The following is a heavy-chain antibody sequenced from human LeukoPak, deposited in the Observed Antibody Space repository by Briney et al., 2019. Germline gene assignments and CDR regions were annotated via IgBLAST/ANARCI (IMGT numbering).Heavy chain of an antibody. V-gene: IGHV4-34*01. CDR2: INHSGST. CDR3: ARVDWNAYFGMDV. Sequence: SETLSLTCAVYGGSFSGYYWSWIRQPPGKGLEWIGEINHSGSTNYNPSLKSRVTISVDTSKNQFSLKLSSVTAADTAVYYCARVDWNAYFGMDVWGQGTTVTVSS. J-gene: IGHJ6*02. D-gene: IGHD1-1*01. CDR1: GGSFSGYY.